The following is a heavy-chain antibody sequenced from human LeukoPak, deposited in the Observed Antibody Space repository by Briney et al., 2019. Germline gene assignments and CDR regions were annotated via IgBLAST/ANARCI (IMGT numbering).Heavy chain of an antibody. D-gene: IGHD4-17*01. CDR1: VYTLTVYL. CDR3: VRRLTTVATWLYL. Sequence: ASVKVSCKHSVYTLTVYLSQRVPQAPGQGREWMGWISPNSGDTKYAQKFQGRVTMTRDTSISTAYMEVSRLRSDDTAVYYCVRRLTTVATWLYLWGRGTLVTVSS. CDR2: ISPNSGDT. V-gene: IGHV1-2*02. J-gene: IGHJ2*01.